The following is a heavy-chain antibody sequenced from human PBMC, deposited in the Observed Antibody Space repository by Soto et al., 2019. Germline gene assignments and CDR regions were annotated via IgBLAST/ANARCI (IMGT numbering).Heavy chain of an antibody. J-gene: IGHJ5*02. CDR1: GGSFSGYY. CDR2: INHSGST. CDR3: ARGVEWLFYWFDP. D-gene: IGHD3-3*01. Sequence: QVQLQQWGAGLLKPSETLSLTCAVYGGSFSGYYWSWIRQPPGKGLEWIGEINHSGSTNYNPSLKSQVTISVDTSKNQFSLKLSSVTAADTAVYYCARGVEWLFYWFDPWGQGTLVTVSS. V-gene: IGHV4-34*01.